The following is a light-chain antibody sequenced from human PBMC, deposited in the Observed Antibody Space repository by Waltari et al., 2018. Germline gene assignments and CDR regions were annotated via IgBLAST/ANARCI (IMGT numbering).Light chain of an antibody. CDR3: QTWGTGVHVV. J-gene: IGLJ2*01. Sequence: QVVLTQSPSASASPGASVKLTCTLSSGHSNYAIAWHQQQPGKGPRFLMKVHSGGTQFKGDGIPDRFTGSSSGSERYLTISSLQSDDEADYYCQTWGTGVHVVFGGGTKLTVL. V-gene: IGLV4-69*01. CDR2: VHSGGTQ. CDR1: SGHSNYA.